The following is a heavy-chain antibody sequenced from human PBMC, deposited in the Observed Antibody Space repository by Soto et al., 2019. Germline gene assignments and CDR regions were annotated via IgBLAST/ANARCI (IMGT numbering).Heavy chain of an antibody. CDR1: GYTFTNYA. V-gene: IGHV1-18*04. J-gene: IGHJ4*02. CDR2: INVYNYDI. CDR3: VRDSLGSPLVATIHLDL. D-gene: IGHD5-12*01. Sequence: QVHLVQSGAEVRKPGASVKLSCKASGYTFTNYAITWVRRAPGQGLEWMGWINVYNYDINYAQRFQDRVSMTTDTSTNPAYLELWSPRSDDTAVSYCVRDSLGSPLVATIHLDLWGQGNLGTVSS.